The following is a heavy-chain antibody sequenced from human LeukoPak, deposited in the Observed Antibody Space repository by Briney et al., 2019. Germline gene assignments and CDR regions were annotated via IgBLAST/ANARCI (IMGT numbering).Heavy chain of an antibody. CDR2: IIPSDDST. CDR3: AKDNNHGPLYFFDC. J-gene: IGHJ4*02. D-gene: IGHD1/OR15-1a*01. CDR1: GFTVSGNY. V-gene: IGHV3-23*01. Sequence: GGSLRLSCAASGFTVSGNYMSWVRQAPEKGLEWVSTIIPSDDSTYYADSVKGRFTISRDNSKNTVYLQLNSLRADDTAVYYCAKDNNHGPLYFFDCWGQGTLVTVSS.